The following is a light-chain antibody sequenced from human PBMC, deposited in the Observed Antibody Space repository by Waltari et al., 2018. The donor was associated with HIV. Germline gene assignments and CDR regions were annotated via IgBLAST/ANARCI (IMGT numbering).Light chain of an antibody. CDR2: EDF. Sequence: SVLTQPPSVSAAPGQTITISCSGSTSNIGSNYVPWYQQLPERAPKFLIYEDFRRPSGIPDRFSGSKSGTSATLDITGLQTGDEADYYCGTWDSSLGAGVFGGGTKVTV. CDR3: GTWDSSLGAGV. V-gene: IGLV1-51*02. J-gene: IGLJ3*02. CDR1: TSNIGSNY.